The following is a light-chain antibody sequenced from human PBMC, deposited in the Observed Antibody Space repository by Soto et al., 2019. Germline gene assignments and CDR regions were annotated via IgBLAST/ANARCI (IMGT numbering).Light chain of an antibody. J-gene: IGKJ1*01. V-gene: IGKV1-39*01. CDR1: QSISSY. CDR3: QQSYSTVWT. CDR2: AAS. Sequence: DIPMTQSPSSLSASVGDRVTITCRASQSISSYLNWYQQKPGKAPKLLIYAASSLQSGVPSRFSGSGSGTDFTLTISSLQPEDFAIYYCQQSYSTVWTFGQGTKVEIK.